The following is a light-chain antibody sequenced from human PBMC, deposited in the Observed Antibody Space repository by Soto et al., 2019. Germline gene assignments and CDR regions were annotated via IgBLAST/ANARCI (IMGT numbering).Light chain of an antibody. V-gene: IGLV2-14*01. CDR3: ASYSTTSTPYV. Sequence: QSSLKPPACVSGSPGQSSPLSCTGTISDIVGYNYVSWYQQHPGKAPNLMVYEVINRPSGVSHRFSGARYANTASLTISGLQAEDEAVYYCASYSTTSTPYVCGTGTKVTVL. CDR1: ISDIVGYNY. CDR2: EVI. J-gene: IGLJ1*01.